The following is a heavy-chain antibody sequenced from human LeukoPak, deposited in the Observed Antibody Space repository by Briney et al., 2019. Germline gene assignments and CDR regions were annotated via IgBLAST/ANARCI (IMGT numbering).Heavy chain of an antibody. D-gene: IGHD5-18*01. Sequence: GGSLRLSCAASGFTFSSYWMHWVRQAPAKGLVWLACINNDGSHTKYADSVKGRFTISRDNAKTTLYLQMNSLRAEDTALYYCARLYVDTALGSDSWGQGTLVTVSS. CDR3: ARLYVDTALGSDS. V-gene: IGHV3-74*03. CDR2: INNDGSHT. J-gene: IGHJ4*02. CDR1: GFTFSSYW.